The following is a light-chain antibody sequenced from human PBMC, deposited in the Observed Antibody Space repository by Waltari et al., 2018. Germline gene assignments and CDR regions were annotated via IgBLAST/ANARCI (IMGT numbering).Light chain of an antibody. CDR2: DAS. CDR1: QSVSSY. J-gene: IGKJ2*01. V-gene: IGKV3-11*01. CDR3: QQRSNWPPMYT. Sequence: EIVLTQSPATLSLSPGERATLSCRDSQSVSSYLAWYQQTPGQAPRLLIYDASNRATGIPARFSGSGSGTDFTLTISSLEPEDFAVYYCQQRSNWPPMYTFGQGTKLEIK.